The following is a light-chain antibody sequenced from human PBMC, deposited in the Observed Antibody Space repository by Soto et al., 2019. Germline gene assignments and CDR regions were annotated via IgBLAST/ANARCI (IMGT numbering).Light chain of an antibody. J-gene: IGKJ1*01. Sequence: EIVLTQSPGSLSLSPGQRATLSCRASQSVDSTFFAWYQKKPGQAPRLLIYGASKRDTGVPDRFSGSGSGTDFSLIISSLEPEDLGVYYCQQYMSSVTFGQGTKVEI. CDR1: QSVDSTF. CDR2: GAS. CDR3: QQYMSSVT. V-gene: IGKV3-20*01.